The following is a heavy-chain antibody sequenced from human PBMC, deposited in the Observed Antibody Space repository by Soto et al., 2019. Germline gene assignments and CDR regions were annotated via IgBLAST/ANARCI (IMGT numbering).Heavy chain of an antibody. CDR2: ISSSGSTI. CDR1: GFTFSSYE. CDR3: ARNSGPTAMVNYYYYYGMDV. V-gene: IGHV3-48*03. J-gene: IGHJ6*02. Sequence: PGGSLRLSCAASGFTFSSYEMNWVRQAPGKGLEWVSYISSSGSTIYYADSVKGRFTISRDNAKNSLYLQMNSLRAEDTAVYYCARNSGPTAMVNYYYYYGMDVWGQGTTVTVSS. D-gene: IGHD5-18*01.